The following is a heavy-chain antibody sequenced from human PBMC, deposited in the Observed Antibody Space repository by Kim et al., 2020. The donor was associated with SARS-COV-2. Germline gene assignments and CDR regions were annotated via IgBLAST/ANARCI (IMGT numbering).Heavy chain of an antibody. V-gene: IGHV4-34*01. J-gene: IGHJ4*01. D-gene: IGHD3-22*01. Sequence: SETLSLTCAVYGGSFSGYYWSWIRQPPGKGLEWIGEINHSGSTNYNPSLKSRVTISVDTSKNQYPLKLRSVTAADTAASYYARGGLRDYESVGYYGYWG. CDR2: INHSGST. CDR3: ARGGLRDYESVGYYGY. CDR1: GGSFSGYY.